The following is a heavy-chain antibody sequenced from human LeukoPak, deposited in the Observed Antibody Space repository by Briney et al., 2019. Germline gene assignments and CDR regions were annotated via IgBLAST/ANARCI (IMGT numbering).Heavy chain of an antibody. Sequence: GGSLRLSCAASGFTFSRNGMHWVRQAPGKGLEGGAVISKDGSNKYYADSVKGRFTISRDNSKNTLYLQMNSLRVEDTAVYYCAKDSDYGPDGGFHFYFYGMDVWGQGTTVTVSS. V-gene: IGHV3-30*18. CDR3: AKDSDYGPDGGFHFYFYGMDV. CDR1: GFTFSRNG. CDR2: ISKDGSNK. D-gene: IGHD4-17*01. J-gene: IGHJ6*02.